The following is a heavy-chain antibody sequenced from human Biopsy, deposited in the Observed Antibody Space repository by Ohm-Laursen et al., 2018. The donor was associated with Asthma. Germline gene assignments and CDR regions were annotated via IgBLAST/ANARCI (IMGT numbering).Heavy chain of an antibody. CDR3: GKRRGYSYHDKDY. J-gene: IGHJ4*01. CDR2: ISYDGNHK. CDR1: GFTFSNFG. V-gene: IGHV3-30*19. Sequence: SLRLSCAASGFTFSNFGMHWLRQAPGKGLEWVAVISYDGNHKFYEDSVKGRFTISRDNSKNMLYLQMNSLRTEDTAVYYCGKRRGYSYHDKDYWGQGTLVTVSS. D-gene: IGHD5-18*01.